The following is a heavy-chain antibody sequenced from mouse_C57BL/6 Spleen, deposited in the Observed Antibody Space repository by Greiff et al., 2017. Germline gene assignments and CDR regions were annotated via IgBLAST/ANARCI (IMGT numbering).Heavy chain of an antibody. CDR2: IYPRDGST. D-gene: IGHD1-1*01. CDR1: GYTFTSYD. Sequence: QVQLKESGPELVKPGASVKLSCKASGYTFTSYDINWVKQRHGQGLEWIGWIYPRDGSTKYNEKFKGKATLTVDTSSSTAYMELHSLTSEDSAVYYCARKGSSYYYYAMDYWGQGTSVTVSS. V-gene: IGHV1-85*01. CDR3: ARKGSSYYYYAMDY. J-gene: IGHJ4*01.